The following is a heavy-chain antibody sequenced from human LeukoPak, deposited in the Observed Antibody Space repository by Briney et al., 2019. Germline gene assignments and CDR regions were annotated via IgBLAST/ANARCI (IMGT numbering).Heavy chain of an antibody. CDR2: IYPGDCDT. CDR3: ARHSWGSGSYYNGNFDY. V-gene: IGHV5-51*01. J-gene: IGHJ4*02. CDR1: GYSFTSYW. D-gene: IGHD3-10*01. Sequence: GESLKISCKGSGYSFTSYWIGWVRQMPGKGLGWVGIIYPGDCDTRYSPSFQGQVTISADKSISTAYLQWSSLKASDTAMYYCARHSWGSGSYYNGNFDYWGQGTLVTVSS.